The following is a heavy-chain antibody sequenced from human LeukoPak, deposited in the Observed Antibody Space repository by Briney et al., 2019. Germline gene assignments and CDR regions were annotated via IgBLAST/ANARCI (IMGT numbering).Heavy chain of an antibody. CDR2: IYYSGSA. J-gene: IGHJ4*02. CDR1: GGSISGGY. D-gene: IGHD3-22*01. V-gene: IGHV4-59*01. Sequence: PSETLSLTCTVSGGSISGGYWSWIRRPPRKGLEWIGHIYYSGSADYNASLKSRATMFVDTSKNEFSLTLRSVTAADTAVYYCARVGDSSGYSVLDSWGQGTLVTVSS. CDR3: ARVGDSSGYSVLDS.